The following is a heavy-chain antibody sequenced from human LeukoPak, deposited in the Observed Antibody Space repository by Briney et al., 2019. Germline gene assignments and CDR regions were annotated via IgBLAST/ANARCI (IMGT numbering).Heavy chain of an antibody. CDR2: INHSGST. V-gene: IGHV4-34*01. Sequence: SETLSLTCTVSGGSINSYYWSWIRQPPGKGLEWIGEINHSGSTNYNPSLKSRVTISVDTSKNQFSLKLSSVTAADTAVYYCARGRSGSYYFDYWGQGTLVTVSS. CDR3: ARGRSGSYYFDY. D-gene: IGHD1-26*01. CDR1: GGSINSYY. J-gene: IGHJ4*02.